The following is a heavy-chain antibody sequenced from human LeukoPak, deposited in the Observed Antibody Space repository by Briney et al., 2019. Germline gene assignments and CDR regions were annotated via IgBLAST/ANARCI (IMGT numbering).Heavy chain of an antibody. CDR3: ARSRGDILTGYSYYYYYYGMDV. V-gene: IGHV1-69*13. CDR1: GGTFSSYA. D-gene: IGHD3-9*01. J-gene: IGHJ6*02. CDR2: IIPIFGTA. Sequence: SVKVSCKASGGTFSSYAISWVRQAPGQGLEWMGGIIPIFGTANYAQKFQGRVTITADESTSTAYMELSSLRSEDTAVYYCARSRGDILTGYSYYYYYYGMDVWGQGTTVTVSS.